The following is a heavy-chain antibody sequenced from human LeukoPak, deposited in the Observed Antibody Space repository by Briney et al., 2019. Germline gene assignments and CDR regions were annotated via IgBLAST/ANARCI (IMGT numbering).Heavy chain of an antibody. CDR3: ASPGPAYCSSTSCPYYYYYGMDV. Sequence: ASVTVSFTASGYTFTSYAMHWVRQAPGQRLEWMGWINAGNGNTKYSQKFQGRVTITRDTSASTAYMELSSLRSEDTAVYYCASPGPAYCSSTSCPYYYYYGMDVWGQGTTVTVSS. J-gene: IGHJ6*02. V-gene: IGHV1-3*01. CDR2: INAGNGNT. D-gene: IGHD2-2*01. CDR1: GYTFTSYA.